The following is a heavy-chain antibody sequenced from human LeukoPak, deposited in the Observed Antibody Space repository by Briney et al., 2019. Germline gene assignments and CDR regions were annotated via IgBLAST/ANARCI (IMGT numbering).Heavy chain of an antibody. CDR1: GFTFTTYW. V-gene: IGHV4-39*07. J-gene: IGHJ3*02. Sequence: GSLRLSCAASGFTFTTYWMGWVRQAPGKGLEWIGSIYYSGNTFYNPSLKSRVTISVGTSKIQFSLKLSSVTAADTAVYYCARDLYSSRTNDAFVIWGQGTMVTVSS. CDR3: ARDLYSSRTNDAFVI. D-gene: IGHD6-13*01. CDR2: IYYSGNT.